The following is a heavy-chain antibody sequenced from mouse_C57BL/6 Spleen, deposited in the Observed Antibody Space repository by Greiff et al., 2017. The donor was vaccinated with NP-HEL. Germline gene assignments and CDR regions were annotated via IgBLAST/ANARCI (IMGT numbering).Heavy chain of an antibody. CDR2: FYPGSGSI. J-gene: IGHJ1*03. CDR1: GYTFTEYT. D-gene: IGHD2-10*02. CDR3: ARREDGYGNYYWYLDV. V-gene: IGHV1-62-2*01. Sequence: QVQLQQSGAELVKPGASVKLSCKASGYTFTEYTIHWVKQRSGQGLEWIGWFYPGSGSIKYNEKFKDKATLSAAKSSSTVYMELSRLTSEDSAVYFCARREDGYGNYYWYLDVWGTGTRVPVAS.